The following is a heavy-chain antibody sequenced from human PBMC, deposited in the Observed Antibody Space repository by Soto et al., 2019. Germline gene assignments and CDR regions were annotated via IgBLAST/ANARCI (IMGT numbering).Heavy chain of an antibody. J-gene: IGHJ5*02. CDR1: GFTFSSYW. CDR2: INSDGSST. CDR3: ARDRFLEWLLPLNWFDP. Sequence: GGSLRLSCAASGFTFSSYWMHWVRQAPGKGLVWVSRINSDGSSTSYADSVKGRFTISRDNAKNTLYLQMNSLRAEDTAVYYCARDRFLEWLLPLNWFDPWGQGTLVTVSS. D-gene: IGHD3-3*01. V-gene: IGHV3-74*01.